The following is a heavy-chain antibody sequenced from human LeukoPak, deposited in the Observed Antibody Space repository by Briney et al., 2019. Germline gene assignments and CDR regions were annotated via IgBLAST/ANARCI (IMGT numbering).Heavy chain of an antibody. J-gene: IGHJ4*02. CDR1: GGSVSSGSYY. CDR3: ASRAYYDSSGLDY. D-gene: IGHD3-22*01. CDR2: INYSGIA. V-gene: IGHV4-61*01. Sequence: PSETLSLTCTASGGSVSSGSYYWTWIRQPPGKGLEWIGYINYSGIANYKPSLKSRVTISVDTSKNQFSLKPSSVTAADTAVYYCASRAYYDSSGLDYWGQGILVTVSS.